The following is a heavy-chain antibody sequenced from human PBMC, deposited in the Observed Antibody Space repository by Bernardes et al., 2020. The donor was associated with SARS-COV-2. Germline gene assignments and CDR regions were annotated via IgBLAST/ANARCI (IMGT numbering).Heavy chain of an antibody. V-gene: IGHV4-31*03. Sequence: SEPLSLTCTVSGDSISGGGHYWTWLRQHPGKGLEWIGYISYSGSTYYNPSLKSRVVISVDTSQNHLSLTLNSVTAADTAVYYCAREVGARYIDYWGQGTLVIVSS. J-gene: IGHJ4*02. CDR2: ISYSGST. D-gene: IGHD2-2*01. CDR1: GDSISGGGHY. CDR3: AREVGARYIDY.